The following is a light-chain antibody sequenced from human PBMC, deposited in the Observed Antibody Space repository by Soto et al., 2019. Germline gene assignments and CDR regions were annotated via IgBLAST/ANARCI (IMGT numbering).Light chain of an antibody. Sequence: EIVLTQSPATLSLSPGERATLSCRASQTVSSSLAWYQQKPGQAPRLLIYEASNRATGIPARFSGSGSGADFTLTISSLEPEDFAVYYCQQYGNSPQTFGQGTKVEIK. CDR1: QTVSSS. CDR2: EAS. CDR3: QQYGNSPQT. J-gene: IGKJ1*01. V-gene: IGKV3-11*01.